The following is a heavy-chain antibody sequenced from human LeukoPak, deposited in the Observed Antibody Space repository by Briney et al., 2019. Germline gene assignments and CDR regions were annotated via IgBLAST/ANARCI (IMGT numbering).Heavy chain of an antibody. V-gene: IGHV3-74*01. D-gene: IGHD6-19*01. CDR2: INTDGTVT. Sequence: PGGSLRLSCAPSGFTFSQYLMLWVRPAPGRGVESVSRINTDGTVTTYADSVRGRFTVSRDNADNTMLLQMNSVRDEDTAVYYCATKQWLAPPPDSWGQGTPVTVSS. CDR1: GFTFSQYL. CDR3: ATKQWLAPPPDS. J-gene: IGHJ4*02.